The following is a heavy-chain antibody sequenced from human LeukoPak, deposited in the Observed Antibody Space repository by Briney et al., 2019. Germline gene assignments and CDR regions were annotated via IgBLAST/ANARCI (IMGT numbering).Heavy chain of an antibody. Sequence: ASVKVSCKASGYTLSSYGISWVRQAPGQGLEWMGWISAYNGNTNYAQKLQGRVTMTTDTSTSTAYMELRSLRSDDTAVYYCAREHYDISTGYSYYFFDYWGQGTLVTVSS. D-gene: IGHD3-9*01. CDR2: ISAYNGNT. J-gene: IGHJ4*02. CDR1: GYTLSSYG. CDR3: AREHYDISTGYSYYFFDY. V-gene: IGHV1-18*01.